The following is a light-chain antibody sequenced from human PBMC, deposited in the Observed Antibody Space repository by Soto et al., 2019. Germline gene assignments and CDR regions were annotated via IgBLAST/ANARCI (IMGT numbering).Light chain of an antibody. CDR1: QSVSSY. Sequence: EIVMTQSPATLSVSPGERATLSCRASQSVSSYLAWYQQKPGQAPRLLIYDASNRATGLPARFSGRGSGTDFTLTISSLEPEDFAVYYCQQRTNWLSITFGQGTRLEIK. V-gene: IGKV3-11*01. J-gene: IGKJ5*01. CDR3: QQRTNWLSIT. CDR2: DAS.